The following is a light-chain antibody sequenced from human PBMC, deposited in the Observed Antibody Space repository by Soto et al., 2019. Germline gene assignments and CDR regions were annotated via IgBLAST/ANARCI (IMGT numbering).Light chain of an antibody. V-gene: IGKV1-39*01. CDR3: QQSYTIPWT. CDR2: AAS. CDR1: QGINTF. Sequence: IQLTQSPSSLSASVGDRVTITCRASQGINTFLAWYQQNPGKAPKLLIYAASTLQSGVPSRFSGSGSGTEFTLTISSLQPGDFATYYCQQSYTIPWTFGQGTKVDIK. J-gene: IGKJ1*01.